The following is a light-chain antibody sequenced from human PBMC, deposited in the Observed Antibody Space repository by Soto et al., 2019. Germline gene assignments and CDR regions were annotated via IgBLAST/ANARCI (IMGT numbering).Light chain of an antibody. V-gene: IGLV1-51*01. CDR2: DKN. CDR1: RSNIGANF. Sequence: QSVLTQPPSVSAAPGQEVTISCSGGRSNIGANFVSCYRHLPGTDPQHLIYDKNKRPSGIPARFSGSESGSSATLGITGLQPGAETDDYCGSCASGRSAWVFGGGTQLTVL. J-gene: IGLJ3*02. CDR3: GSCASGRSAWV.